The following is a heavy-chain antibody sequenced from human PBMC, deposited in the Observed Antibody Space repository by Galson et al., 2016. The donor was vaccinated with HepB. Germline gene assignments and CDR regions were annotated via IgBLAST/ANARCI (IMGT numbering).Heavy chain of an antibody. Sequence: SETLSLTCTVSGDSIISSSFWTWIRQPPGKGLEWIGTVYYSGDIKYSPSLESRATMSVDTSKNQFSLNLTSVTTADTAMYFCARVASGWLPFDSWGQGILVTVSS. CDR2: VYYSGDI. V-gene: IGHV4-59*01. CDR3: ARVASGWLPFDS. J-gene: IGHJ4*02. D-gene: IGHD6-25*01. CDR1: GDSIISSSF.